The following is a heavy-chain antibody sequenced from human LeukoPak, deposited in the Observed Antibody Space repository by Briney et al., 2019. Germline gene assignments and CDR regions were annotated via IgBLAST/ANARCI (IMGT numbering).Heavy chain of an antibody. CDR3: ARGRNIVVVPAAYWYFDL. V-gene: IGHV1-18*01. J-gene: IGHJ2*01. CDR1: GYTFTIYG. CDR2: ISAYNGNT. Sequence: GASVKLSCKASGYTFTIYGISWVRQGPGQGLGWMGRISAYNGNTNYAQKLQGRVTMTTDASTSTACMELRSLRSDDTAVYYCARGRNIVVVPAAYWYFDLWGRGTLVTVSS. D-gene: IGHD2-2*01.